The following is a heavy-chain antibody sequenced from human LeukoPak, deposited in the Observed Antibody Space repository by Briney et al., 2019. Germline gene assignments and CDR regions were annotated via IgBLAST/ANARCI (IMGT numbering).Heavy chain of an antibody. Sequence: PGGSLRLSCAASGFTFSSYGMHWVRQAPGKGLEWVAVISYDGSNKYYADSVKGRFTISRDNSKNTLYLQMSSLRAEDTAVYYCAKDLGYYGSGGPDAFDIWGQGTMVTVSS. D-gene: IGHD3-10*01. V-gene: IGHV3-30*18. J-gene: IGHJ3*02. CDR2: ISYDGSNK. CDR1: GFTFSSYG. CDR3: AKDLGYYGSGGPDAFDI.